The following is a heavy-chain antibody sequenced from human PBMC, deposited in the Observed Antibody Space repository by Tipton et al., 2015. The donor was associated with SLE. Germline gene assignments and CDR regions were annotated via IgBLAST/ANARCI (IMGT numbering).Heavy chain of an antibody. Sequence: LRLSCTVSGGSISSGSYYWSWIRQPAGKGLEWIGYIYYSGSTNYNPSLKSRVTISVDTSKNQFSLKLSSVTAADTAVYYCARWGRSSGWYGYWGQGTLVTVSS. CDR1: GGSISSGSYY. V-gene: IGHV4-61*10. D-gene: IGHD6-19*01. CDR3: ARWGRSSGWYGY. CDR2: IYYSGST. J-gene: IGHJ4*02.